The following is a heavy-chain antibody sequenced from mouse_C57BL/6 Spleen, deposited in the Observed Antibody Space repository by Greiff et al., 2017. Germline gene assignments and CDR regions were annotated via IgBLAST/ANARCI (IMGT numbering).Heavy chain of an antibody. CDR3: ARLGNYPAWFAY. Sequence: VKLMESGAELMKPGASVKLSCKATGYTFTGYWIEWVKQRPGHGLEWIGEILPGSGSTNYNEKFKGKATFTADTSSNTAYMQLRSLTTEDSAIYYCARLGNYPAWFAYWGQGTLVTVSA. J-gene: IGHJ3*01. D-gene: IGHD2-1*01. CDR2: ILPGSGST. V-gene: IGHV1-9*01. CDR1: GYTFTGYW.